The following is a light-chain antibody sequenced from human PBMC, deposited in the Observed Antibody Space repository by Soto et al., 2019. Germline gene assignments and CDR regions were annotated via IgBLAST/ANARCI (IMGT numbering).Light chain of an antibody. CDR1: QNIRSR. J-gene: IGKJ1*01. V-gene: IGKV1-5*01. CDR2: DAS. CDR3: QQYNSYS. Sequence: DFQMTQSPSTLSASVGDRVTITCRASQNIRSRLAWFHQKPGKAPKLLIYDASNLQSGVPSRFSGSGSGSEFTLPISSLQSDDFATYCCQQYNSYSFGQGTKV.